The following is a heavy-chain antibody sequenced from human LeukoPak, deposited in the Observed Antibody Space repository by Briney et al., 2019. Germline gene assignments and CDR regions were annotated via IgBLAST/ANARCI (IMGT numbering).Heavy chain of an antibody. J-gene: IGHJ5*02. Sequence: PGGSLRLSCAASGFTASSNYMSWVRQAPGKGLEWVSVIYSGGSTYYADSVKGRFTISRDNSKNTLYLQMNSLRAEDTAVYYCARRPLAAAGTPGWFDPWGQGTLVTVSS. D-gene: IGHD6-13*01. V-gene: IGHV3-66*04. CDR3: ARRPLAAAGTPGWFDP. CDR2: IYSGGST. CDR1: GFTASSNY.